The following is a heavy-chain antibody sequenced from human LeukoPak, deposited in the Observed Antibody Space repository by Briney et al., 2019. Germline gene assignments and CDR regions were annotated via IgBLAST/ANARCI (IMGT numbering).Heavy chain of an antibody. CDR2: ISYDGSNK. V-gene: IGHV3-30*04. J-gene: IGHJ4*02. D-gene: IGHD6-13*01. CDR1: GFTFSSYA. CDR3: AKSSAARQGTAFDY. Sequence: GRSLRLSCAASGFTFSSYAMHWVRQAPGKGLEWVAVISYDGSNKYYADSVKGRFTISRDNSKNTLYLQMISLRAEDTAVYYCAKSSAARQGTAFDYWGQGTLVTVSS.